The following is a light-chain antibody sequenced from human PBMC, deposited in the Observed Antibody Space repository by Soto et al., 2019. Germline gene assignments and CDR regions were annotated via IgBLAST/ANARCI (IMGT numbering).Light chain of an antibody. CDR3: MQSRQAPRT. V-gene: IGKV2D-29*01. Sequence: DIVMTQSPLSLSVTPGQPASISCKSSQSLLHSDGKTYLYWFLQKSGQPPQLLIYEVSNRLSGVPDRFSGSGSGTDFTLKISRVEAEDVGVYHCMQSRQAPRTFGQGTKLEIK. CDR2: EVS. J-gene: IGKJ2*02. CDR1: QSLLHSDGKTY.